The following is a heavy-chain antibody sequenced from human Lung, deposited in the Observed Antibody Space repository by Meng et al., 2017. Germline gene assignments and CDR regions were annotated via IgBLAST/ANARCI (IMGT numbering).Heavy chain of an antibody. D-gene: IGHD4-11*01. V-gene: IGHV4-34*01. J-gene: IGHJ4*02. CDR3: ARGPTTMAHDFDY. CDR2: INHSGST. CDR1: GGSFSDYY. Sequence: QQRGAGLLKPSQTLSLTCVVSGGSFSDYYWSWIRQPPGKGLEWIGEINHSGSTNYNPSLESRATISVDTSQNNLSLKLSSVTAADSAVYYCARGPTTMAHDFDYWGQGTLVTVSS.